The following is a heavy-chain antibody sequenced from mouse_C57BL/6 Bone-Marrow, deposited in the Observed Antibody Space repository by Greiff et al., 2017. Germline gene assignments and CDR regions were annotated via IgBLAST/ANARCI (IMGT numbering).Heavy chain of an antibody. CDR2: IDPENGDT. V-gene: IGHV14-4*01. J-gene: IGHJ3*01. Sequence: VQLQQSGAELVRPGASVKLSCTASGFNIKDDYMHWVKQRPEQGLEWIGWIDPENGDTEYASKFQGKATITADTSSNTAYLQLSSLTSEDTAVYYCTTLDYYGSEAWFAYWGQGTLGTVSA. D-gene: IGHD1-1*01. CDR1: GFNIKDDY. CDR3: TTLDYYGSEAWFAY.